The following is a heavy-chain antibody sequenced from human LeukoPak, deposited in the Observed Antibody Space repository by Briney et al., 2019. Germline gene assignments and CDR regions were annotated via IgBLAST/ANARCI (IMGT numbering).Heavy chain of an antibody. Sequence: TGGSLRLSCAASGFTLSDYYMSWMRQAPGKGLEWRSDIGSPDNIIPYTASLQGRFTISRDSPKNSLYLQMNSLRAEDTAVYYCVRETVAGTFDYWGQGTLVTVSS. CDR3: VRETVAGTFDY. CDR1: GFTLSDYY. V-gene: IGHV3-11*01. J-gene: IGHJ4*02. CDR2: IGSPDNII. D-gene: IGHD6-19*01.